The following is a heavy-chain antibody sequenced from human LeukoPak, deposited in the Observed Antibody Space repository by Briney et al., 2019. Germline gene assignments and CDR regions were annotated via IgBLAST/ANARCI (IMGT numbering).Heavy chain of an antibody. CDR2: ISAYNGNT. CDR1: GYTFTSYG. CDR3: ARDISYYYDSSGYYFDY. V-gene: IGHV1-18*01. Sequence: ASVKVSGKASGYTFTSYGISWVRQAPGQGLEWMGWISAYNGNTNYAQKLQGRVTMTTDTSTSTAYMELRSLRSDDTAVYYCARDISYYYDSSGYYFDYWGQGTLVTVSS. D-gene: IGHD3-22*01. J-gene: IGHJ4*02.